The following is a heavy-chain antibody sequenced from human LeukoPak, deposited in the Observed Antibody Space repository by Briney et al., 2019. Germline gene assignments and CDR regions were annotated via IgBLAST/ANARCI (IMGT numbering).Heavy chain of an antibody. D-gene: IGHD2-2*01. Sequence: SETLSLTCAVYGGSFSGYYWSWIRQPPGKGLEWIGEINHSGSTNYNPSLKSRVTISVDTSKNQFSLKLSSVTAADTAVYYCARGSSGSNTSFPSHYYYGMDVWGKGTTVTVSS. CDR2: INHSGST. J-gene: IGHJ6*04. CDR1: GGSFSGYY. CDR3: ARGSSGSNTSFPSHYYYGMDV. V-gene: IGHV4-34*01.